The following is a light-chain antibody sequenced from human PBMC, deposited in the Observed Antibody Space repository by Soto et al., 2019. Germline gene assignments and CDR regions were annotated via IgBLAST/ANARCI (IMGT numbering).Light chain of an antibody. CDR3: QQYNSHSYS. V-gene: IGKV1-5*03. CDR2: KAS. CDR1: QSISTW. Sequence: DIQMTQSPSTLSASVGDRVTLTCRASQSISTWLAWYQQKPGKAPNLLIFKASHLHRGVPSRFSGSGSGTEFTLTISSLQPDDFATYYCQQYNSHSYSFGQGTKLEI. J-gene: IGKJ2*03.